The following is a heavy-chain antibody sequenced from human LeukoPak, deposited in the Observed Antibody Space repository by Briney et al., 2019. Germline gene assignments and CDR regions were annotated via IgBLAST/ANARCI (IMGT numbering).Heavy chain of an antibody. CDR3: ARLGGSHPRLYYYYYYMDV. Sequence: PGGSLRLSCAASGFTFSSYEMNWVRQAPGKGLEWVSYISSSGSTIYYADSVKGRFTISRDNAKTSLYLQMNSLRAQDTAVYYCARLGGSHPRLYYYYYYMDVWGKGTTVTVSS. CDR1: GFTFSSYE. J-gene: IGHJ6*03. CDR2: ISSSGSTI. D-gene: IGHD1-26*01. V-gene: IGHV3-48*03.